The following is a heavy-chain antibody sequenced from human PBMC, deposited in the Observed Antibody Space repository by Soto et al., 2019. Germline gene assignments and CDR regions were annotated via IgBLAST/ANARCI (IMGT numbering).Heavy chain of an antibody. CDR2: MDQDGSET. Sequence: EVQLVESGGGLVQPGGSLRLSCAASGFTFSTYWMTWVRQPPGKGLEWVANMDQDGSETYYVDSVRGRFTVSRDNAKXXXXXXXXXXXXXXXXXXXXXXGGNFFIYWGQGTLVTVSP. CDR1: GFTFSTYW. D-gene: IGHD3-16*01. V-gene: IGHV3-7*01. CDR3: XXGGNFFIY. J-gene: IGHJ4*02.